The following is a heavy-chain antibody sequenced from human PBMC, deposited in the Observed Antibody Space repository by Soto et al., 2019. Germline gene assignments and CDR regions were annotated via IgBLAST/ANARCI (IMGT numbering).Heavy chain of an antibody. CDR3: AKTGGRRWLGRGLIYY. V-gene: IGHV3-30*18. D-gene: IGHD6-19*01. CDR1: GFTFSSYG. J-gene: IGHJ4*02. CDR2: ISYDGSNK. Sequence: QVQLVESGGGVVQPGRSLRLSCAASGFTFSSYGMHWVRQAPGKGLEWVAVISYDGSNKYYADSVKGRFTISRDNSKNTLYLQMNSLRAEDTAVYYCAKTGGRRWLGRGLIYYWGQGTLVTVSS.